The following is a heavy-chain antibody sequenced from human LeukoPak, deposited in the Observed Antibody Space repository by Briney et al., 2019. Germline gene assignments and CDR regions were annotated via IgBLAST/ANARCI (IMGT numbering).Heavy chain of an antibody. Sequence: GGSLRLSCAASGFTFSSYGMHWVRQAPGKGLEWVAVIWYDGSNKYYADSVKGRFTISRDNSKNTLYLQMNSLRAEDTAVYYCARDSGSGSYYKVFDYWGQGTLVTVSS. D-gene: IGHD3-10*01. J-gene: IGHJ4*02. V-gene: IGHV3-33*01. CDR1: GFTFSSYG. CDR3: ARDSGSGSYYKVFDY. CDR2: IWYDGSNK.